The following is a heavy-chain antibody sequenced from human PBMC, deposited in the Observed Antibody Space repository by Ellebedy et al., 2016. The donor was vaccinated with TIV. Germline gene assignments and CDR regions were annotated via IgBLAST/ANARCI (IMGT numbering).Heavy chain of an antibody. Sequence: GESLKISCAASGFSFSSYWIHWVRQAPGKGLVWVSRINSDGSRTSYADSVKGRFTISRDNAKNTLYLQMNSLRAEDTAVYYCARGAFNGFYFDCWGQGTLVTVSS. V-gene: IGHV3-74*01. J-gene: IGHJ4*02. CDR3: ARGAFNGFYFDC. CDR1: GFSFSSYW. CDR2: INSDGSRT. D-gene: IGHD4-17*01.